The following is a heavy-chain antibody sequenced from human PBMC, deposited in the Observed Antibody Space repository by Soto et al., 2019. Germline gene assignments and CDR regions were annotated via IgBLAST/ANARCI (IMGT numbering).Heavy chain of an antibody. J-gene: IGHJ5*02. CDR1: GYTFTSYY. V-gene: IGHV1-46*01. CDR3: ARRDILTGYYRGGGWFDP. Sequence: QVQLVQSGAEVKKPGASVKVSCKASGYTFTSYYMHWVRQAPGQGLEWTGIINPSGGSTSYAQKFQGRVTMTRDTSTSTVYMELSSLRSEDTAVYYCARRDILTGYYRGGGWFDPWGQGTLVTVSS. CDR2: INPSGGST. D-gene: IGHD3-9*01.